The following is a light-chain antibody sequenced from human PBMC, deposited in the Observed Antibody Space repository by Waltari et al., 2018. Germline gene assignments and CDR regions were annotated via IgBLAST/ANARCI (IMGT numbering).Light chain of an antibody. CDR2: EGS. Sequence: QSALTQPASVSGSPGQSITISCTGTSSDVGSYNLVSWYQQHPGKAPKLMIYEGSKRPSWVSNRFSGSKSGNTASLTISGLQAEDEADDYCCSYAGSSTVHVVFGGGTKLTVL. CDR1: SSDVGSYNL. V-gene: IGLV2-23*03. CDR3: CSYAGSSTVHVV. J-gene: IGLJ2*01.